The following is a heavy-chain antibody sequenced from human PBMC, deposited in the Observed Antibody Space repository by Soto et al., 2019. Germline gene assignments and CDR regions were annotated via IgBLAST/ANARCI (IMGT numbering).Heavy chain of an antibody. D-gene: IGHD3-10*01. J-gene: IGHJ4*02. CDR1: GYTFTSYA. Sequence: QVQLVQSGAEVKKPGASVKVSCKASGYTFTSYAMHWVRQAPGQRLEWMGWINAGNGNTKYSQKFQGRVTITRDTSGGTAYMELSSLRSEDTAVYYCAGVYPYYGSGSYDYWGQGTLVTVSS. V-gene: IGHV1-3*01. CDR2: INAGNGNT. CDR3: AGVYPYYGSGSYDY.